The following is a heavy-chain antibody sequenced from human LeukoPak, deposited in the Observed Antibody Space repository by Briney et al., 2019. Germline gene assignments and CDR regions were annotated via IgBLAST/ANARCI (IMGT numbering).Heavy chain of an antibody. D-gene: IGHD7-27*01. CDR1: GSSMTIYS. V-gene: IGHV4-59*01. J-gene: IGHJ4*02. Sequence: SETLSLTCAVSGSSMTIYSWGWIRQAPGKGLEWIGYNTDSGNINFNPALKSRVAISVDTSKSQFSLKLTSVTPADTAVYYCARDNWGSLDYWGQGTLVTVSS. CDR3: ARDNWGSLDY. CDR2: NTDSGNI.